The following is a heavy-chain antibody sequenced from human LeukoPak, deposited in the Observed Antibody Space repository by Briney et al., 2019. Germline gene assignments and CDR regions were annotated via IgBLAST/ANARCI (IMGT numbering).Heavy chain of an antibody. J-gene: IGHJ4*02. CDR1: GYSISSGYY. CDR3: ASFPGDSSGYYYDFDY. D-gene: IGHD3-22*01. V-gene: IGHV4-38-2*02. CDR2: IYHSGST. Sequence: SETLSLTCTVSGYSISSGYYWGWIRQPPGKGLEWIGSIYHSGSTYYNPPLKSRVTISVDTSKNQFSLKLSSVTAADTAVYYCASFPGDSSGYYYDFDYWGQGTLVTVSS.